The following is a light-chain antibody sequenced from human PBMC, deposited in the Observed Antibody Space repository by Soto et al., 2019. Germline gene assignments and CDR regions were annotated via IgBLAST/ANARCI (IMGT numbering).Light chain of an antibody. CDR1: SSDVGAYNY. Sequence: QSALTQPPSASGSPGQSVTISCTGTSSDVGAYNYVSWYQQHPGKAPKLMIYEGSKRPSGVSNRFSGSKSGNTASLTISGLQAEDEADYYCCSYAGSGTYVFGSGTKLTVL. J-gene: IGLJ1*01. V-gene: IGLV2-23*01. CDR2: EGS. CDR3: CSYAGSGTYV.